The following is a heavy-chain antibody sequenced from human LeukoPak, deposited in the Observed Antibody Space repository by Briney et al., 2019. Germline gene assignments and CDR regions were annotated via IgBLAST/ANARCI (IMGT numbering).Heavy chain of an antibody. D-gene: IGHD1-1*01. CDR2: IWYDGSNK. CDR3: AKDRAGFTTDGYFDL. Sequence: GRSLRLSCAASGFTFSSYGMHWVRQAPGKGLEWVAVIWYDGSNKYYADSVKGRFTISRDNSKNTLYLQMNSLRAEDTAVYYCAKDRAGFTTDGYFDLWGRGTLVTVSP. V-gene: IGHV3-33*06. J-gene: IGHJ2*01. CDR1: GFTFSSYG.